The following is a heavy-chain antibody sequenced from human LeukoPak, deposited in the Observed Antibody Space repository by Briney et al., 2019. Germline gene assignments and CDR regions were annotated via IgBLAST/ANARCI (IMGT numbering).Heavy chain of an antibody. CDR3: ARGGTRITMIVVVISDWFDP. CDR2: INPNSGGT. V-gene: IGHV1-2*02. D-gene: IGHD3-22*01. J-gene: IGHJ5*02. CDR1: GYTFTGYY. Sequence: ASVKVSCKVSGYTFTGYYMHWVRQAAGQGLEWMGWINPNSGGTNYAQKFQCRVTMTRDTSISTAYMELSRLRSDDTAVYYCARGGTRITMIVVVISDWFDPWGQGTLVTVSS.